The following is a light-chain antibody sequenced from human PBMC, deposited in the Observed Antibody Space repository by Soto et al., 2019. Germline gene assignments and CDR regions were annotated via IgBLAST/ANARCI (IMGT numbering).Light chain of an antibody. CDR1: SSNIGAGYE. Sequence: QSVLTQPPSVSGAPGQRVTISCTGSSSNIGAGYEVHWYQQLPGTAPKLLIYGNNNRPSGVPDRFSGSKSGTSASLAITGLQAEDEADYYCQSYDSSLSALYVFGTGSMVTVL. V-gene: IGLV1-40*01. J-gene: IGLJ1*01. CDR2: GNN. CDR3: QSYDSSLSALYV.